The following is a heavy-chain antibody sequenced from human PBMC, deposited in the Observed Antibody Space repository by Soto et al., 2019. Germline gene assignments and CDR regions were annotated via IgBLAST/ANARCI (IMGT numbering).Heavy chain of an antibody. D-gene: IGHD3-10*01. V-gene: IGHV5-51*03. CDR3: ALVVRGVTTEAHYFDY. J-gene: IGHJ4*02. Sequence: EVQLEQSGTEVKKPGESLKISCKGSGYKFTNYWIGWVRQMPGKGLEWLGLIYPGDSDTRYSSSFQGQVTISADKSISTPYLQWSSLKASDTAIHYCALVVRGVTTEAHYFDYWGQGTLVTVSS. CDR2: IYPGDSDT. CDR1: GYKFTNYW.